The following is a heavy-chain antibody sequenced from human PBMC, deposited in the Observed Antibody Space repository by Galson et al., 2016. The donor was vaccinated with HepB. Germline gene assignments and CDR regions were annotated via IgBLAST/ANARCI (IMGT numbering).Heavy chain of an antibody. J-gene: IGHJ5*02. CDR2: INEDGSGR. V-gene: IGHV3-7*01. CDR1: GFNFGIYW. D-gene: IGHD4-17*01. CDR3: ARGSPVTGVA. Sequence: SLRLSCAASGFNFGIYWVTWVRQAPGMGPEWVANINEDGSGRYYVDSVRGRFTVSRDNAKNSLYLQMNSLRADETAVYYCARGSPVTGVAWGQGTLVTVSS.